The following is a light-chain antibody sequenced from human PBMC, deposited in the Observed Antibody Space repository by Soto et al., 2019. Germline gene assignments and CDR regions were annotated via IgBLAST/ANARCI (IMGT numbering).Light chain of an antibody. Sequence: DIQMTQSPSSLSASVGDRVTITCRASQTISIFLNWYQQKPGKAPKLLIYGASTLQGGVPSRFSGSGSGTDFTLTISRLQPEDFANYYCQRSYGSPQWTLGQGTKVDIK. CDR3: QRSYGSPQWT. CDR1: QTISIF. CDR2: GAS. J-gene: IGKJ1*01. V-gene: IGKV1-39*01.